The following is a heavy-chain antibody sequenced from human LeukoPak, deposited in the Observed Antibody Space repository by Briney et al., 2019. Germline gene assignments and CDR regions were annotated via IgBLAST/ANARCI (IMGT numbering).Heavy chain of an antibody. Sequence: GGSLRLSCVASGFTFSDYWMSWVRQAPGKGLEWVTTMKDDGSERYYVDSVKGRFTVSRDNAKQSQYLQMNSLRNEDTGVYYCARFGQGTAALDVWAKGPRSPSPQ. D-gene: IGHD6-13*01. CDR3: ARFGQGTAALDV. J-gene: IGHJ6*04. CDR1: GFTFSDYW. CDR2: MKDDGSER. V-gene: IGHV3-7*01.